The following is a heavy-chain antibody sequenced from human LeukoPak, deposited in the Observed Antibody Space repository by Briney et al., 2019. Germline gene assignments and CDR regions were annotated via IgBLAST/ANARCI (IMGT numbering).Heavy chain of an antibody. Sequence: GGSLRLSCAASGVTFTGYHMHWVRQAPGQGLEWMGRINPNSGDTNYAQKFQGRVTMTRDTSISTAYMELSRLRSDDTAVYYCARDYCSSTSCLFDYWGQGTLVTVSS. J-gene: IGHJ4*02. V-gene: IGHV1-2*06. CDR3: ARDYCSSTSCLFDY. CDR2: INPNSGDT. D-gene: IGHD2-2*01. CDR1: GVTFTGYH.